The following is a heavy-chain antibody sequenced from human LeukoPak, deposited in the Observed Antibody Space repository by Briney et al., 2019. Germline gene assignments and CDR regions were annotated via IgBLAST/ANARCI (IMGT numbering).Heavy chain of an antibody. Sequence: ASVKVSCKASGYTFTGYYMHWVRQAPGQGLEWMGWINPNSGGTNYAQKFQGRVTMTRDTSISTAYMELSRLRSDDTAVYYCARSCSSTSCYHDAFDIWGQGTMVTVSS. CDR3: ARSCSSTSCYHDAFDI. CDR2: INPNSGGT. J-gene: IGHJ3*02. CDR1: GYTFTGYY. V-gene: IGHV1-2*02. D-gene: IGHD2-2*01.